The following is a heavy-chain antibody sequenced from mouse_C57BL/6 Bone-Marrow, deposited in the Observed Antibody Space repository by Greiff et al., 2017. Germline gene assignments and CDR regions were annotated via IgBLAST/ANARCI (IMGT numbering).Heavy chain of an antibody. Sequence: QVQLQQPGAELVRPGTSVKLSCKASGYTFTSYWMHWVKQRPGPGLEWIGVIDPSDSYTNYNQKFKGKATLTVDTSSSTAYMQLSSLTSEDSAVYYCAYYYGSSYWYFDVWGTGTTVTVSS. V-gene: IGHV1-59*01. CDR2: IDPSDSYT. J-gene: IGHJ1*03. CDR3: AYYYGSSYWYFDV. D-gene: IGHD1-1*01. CDR1: GYTFTSYW.